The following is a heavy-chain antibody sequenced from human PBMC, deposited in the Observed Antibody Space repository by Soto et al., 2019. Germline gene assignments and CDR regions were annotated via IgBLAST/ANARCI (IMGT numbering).Heavy chain of an antibody. CDR2: INPNSGGT. CDR1: GYTFTSYG. D-gene: IGHD2-8*01. CDR3: ARAPVEDCTNGVCFYYFDY. V-gene: IGHV1-2*02. J-gene: IGHJ4*02. Sequence: ASVKVSCKASGYTFTSYGISWVRQAPGQGLEWMGWINPNSGGTNYAQKFQGRVTMTRDTSISTAYMELSRLRSDDTAVYYCARAPVEDCTNGVCFYYFDYWGQGTLVTVSS.